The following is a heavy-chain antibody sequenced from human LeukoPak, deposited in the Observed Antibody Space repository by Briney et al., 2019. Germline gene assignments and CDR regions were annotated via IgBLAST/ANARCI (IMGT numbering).Heavy chain of an antibody. D-gene: IGHD6-6*01. CDR2: IIPFLGIA. J-gene: IGHJ6*02. Sequence: SVKLSCKASGATFSSYAISWVRQAPGQGLEWMGRIIPFLGIANYAQTFQGRVTITADKSTSTAYMEMSSLRTEDTAVYYCARDGPGAARLSVMDVWGQGTTVTVSS. V-gene: IGHV1-69*04. CDR3: ARDGPGAARLSVMDV. CDR1: GATFSSYA.